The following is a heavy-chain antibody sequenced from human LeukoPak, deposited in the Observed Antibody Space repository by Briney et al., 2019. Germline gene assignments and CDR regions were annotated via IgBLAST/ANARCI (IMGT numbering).Heavy chain of an antibody. CDR2: ISSSGSTI. Sequence: PGGSLRLSCAASGFTFSSYEMNWVRQAPGKGLEWVSYISSSGSTIYYADSVKGRFTISRDNAKNSLYLQMNRLRAEDTAVYYCARGGGGITMIVVVSFYYYGMDVWGQGTTVTVSS. CDR3: ARGGGGITMIVVVSFYYYGMDV. CDR1: GFTFSSYE. D-gene: IGHD3-22*01. J-gene: IGHJ6*02. V-gene: IGHV3-48*03.